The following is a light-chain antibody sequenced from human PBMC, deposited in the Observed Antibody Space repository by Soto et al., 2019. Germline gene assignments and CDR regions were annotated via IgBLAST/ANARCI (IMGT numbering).Light chain of an antibody. J-gene: IGLJ1*01. V-gene: IGLV2-14*01. CDR3: SSYTSSSTLYV. CDR1: SSDVVGNNY. Sequence: QSALTQPASVSGSPGQSITISCTGTSSDVVGNNYVSWYQQHPGKAPKLMIYDVSNRPSGVSNRFSGSKSGNTASLTISGLQAEDEADYYCSSYTSSSTLYVFGTGTKVTVL. CDR2: DVS.